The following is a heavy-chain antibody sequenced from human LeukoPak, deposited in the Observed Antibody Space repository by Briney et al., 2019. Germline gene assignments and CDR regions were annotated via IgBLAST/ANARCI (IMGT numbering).Heavy chain of an antibody. V-gene: IGHV4-34*01. CDR3: ARGGAAYSRATIGL. Sequence: SETLSLTCDVYGGSISGYYWTWIRQPPGKGLGWIGEMNHSGGTNYNPSLKSRVTISVDTSKNQCSLKLSSVTAADTAVYYCARGGAAYSRATIGLWGQGTLVTVSS. CDR2: MNHSGGT. D-gene: IGHD5-12*01. J-gene: IGHJ4*02. CDR1: GGSISGYY.